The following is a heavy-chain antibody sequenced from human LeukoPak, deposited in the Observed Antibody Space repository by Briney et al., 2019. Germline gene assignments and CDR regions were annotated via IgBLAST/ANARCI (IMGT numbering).Heavy chain of an antibody. CDR1: GFTFSSYG. Sequence: AGGSLRLSWAASGFTFSSYGMHWVRQAPGKGLEWVAVIWYDGSNKYYADSVKGRFTISKDNYRNTLDLQMNSLSAEDTAVYYCAKPYSGTFYSFDSWVQGALVTVSS. J-gene: IGHJ4*02. V-gene: IGHV3-33*06. CDR2: IWYDGSNK. CDR3: AKPYSGTFYSFDS. D-gene: IGHD1-26*01.